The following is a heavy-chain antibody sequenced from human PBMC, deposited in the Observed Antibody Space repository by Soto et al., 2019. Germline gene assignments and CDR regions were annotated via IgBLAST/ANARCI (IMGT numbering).Heavy chain of an antibody. J-gene: IGHJ4*02. CDR2: MNPNSGNT. Sequence: ASVKVSCKASGYTITSYDINWVRQATGQGLEWMGWMNPNSGNTGYAQKFQGRFTISRDNAKNSLFLEMNSLRDDDTALYYCVRDGCSDGTCYSHFDTWGQGTPVTVSS. V-gene: IGHV1-8*01. D-gene: IGHD5-18*01. CDR1: GYTITSYD. CDR3: VRDGCSDGTCYSHFDT.